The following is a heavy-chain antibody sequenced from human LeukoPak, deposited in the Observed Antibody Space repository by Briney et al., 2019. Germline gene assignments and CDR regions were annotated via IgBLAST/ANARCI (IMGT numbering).Heavy chain of an antibody. V-gene: IGHV4-39*01. Sequence: SETLSLTCTVPGGSISSSSYYWGWIRQPPGKGLEWIGSIYYSGSTYYNPSLKSRVTISVDTSKNQFSLKLSSVTAADTAVYYCARQSIAVAGKKDSHDYWGQGTLVTVSS. CDR3: ARQSIAVAGKKDSHDY. J-gene: IGHJ4*02. CDR1: GGSISSSSYY. CDR2: IYYSGST. D-gene: IGHD6-19*01.